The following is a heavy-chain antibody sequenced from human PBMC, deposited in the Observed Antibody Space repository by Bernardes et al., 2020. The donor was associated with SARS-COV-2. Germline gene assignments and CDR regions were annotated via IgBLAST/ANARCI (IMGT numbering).Heavy chain of an antibody. J-gene: IGHJ6*02. CDR2: IYYSGST. CDR1: GGSISSYY. V-gene: IGHV4-59*08. D-gene: IGHD5-18*01. Sequence: SETLSLTRTVSGGSISSYYWSWIRQPPGKGLEWIGYIYYSGSTNYNPSLKSRVTISVDTSKNQFSLKLSSVTAADTAVYYCARGGGYSYGLYYYGMDVWGQGTTVTVSS. CDR3: ARGGGYSYGLYYYGMDV.